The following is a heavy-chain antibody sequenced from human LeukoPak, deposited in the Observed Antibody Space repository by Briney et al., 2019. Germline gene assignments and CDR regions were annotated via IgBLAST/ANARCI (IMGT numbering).Heavy chain of an antibody. Sequence: RPGRSLRLSCAASGFTFTAYLVHWVRQAPGKGLEWVAVMSSDGNAIFYADSVKGRFTISRDNSKNTLYLQMNSLRAEDTAVYYCAKKSGYDILTGQEPDYWGQGTLVTVSS. J-gene: IGHJ4*02. V-gene: IGHV3-30-3*02. D-gene: IGHD3-9*01. CDR3: AKKSGYDILTGQEPDY. CDR2: MSSDGNAI. CDR1: GFTFTAYL.